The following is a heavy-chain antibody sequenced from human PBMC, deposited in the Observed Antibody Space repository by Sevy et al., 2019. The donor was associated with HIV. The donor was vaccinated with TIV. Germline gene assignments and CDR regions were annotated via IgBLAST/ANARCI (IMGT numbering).Heavy chain of an antibody. J-gene: IGHJ4*02. CDR1: GFTFSVAA. D-gene: IGHD6-13*01. CDR2: IRNKADSYAT. CDR3: GRQGVAAEIDY. V-gene: IGHV3-73*01. Sequence: GGSLRLSCAASGFTFSVAAVHWVRQASGKGQEWVGRIRNKADSYATSYAASVKGRFTISRDDSKNMAYLQMNSLKTEDTAVYFCGRQGVAAEIDYWGRGTLVTVSS.